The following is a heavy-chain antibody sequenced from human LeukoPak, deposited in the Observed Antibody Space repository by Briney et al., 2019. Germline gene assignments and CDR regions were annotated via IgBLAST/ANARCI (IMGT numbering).Heavy chain of an antibody. CDR1: GGSLNGYF. CDR3: ARDHSRGWSSSLSWFDP. CDR2: IYHSGST. D-gene: IGHD6-6*01. V-gene: IGHV4-34*01. Sequence: SETLSLTCAVSGGSLNGYFWSWLRQPPGKGLEWIGSIYHSGSTYYNPSLKSRVTISVDTSKNQFSLKLSSVTAADTAVYYCARDHSRGWSSSLSWFDPWGQGTLVTVSS. J-gene: IGHJ5*02.